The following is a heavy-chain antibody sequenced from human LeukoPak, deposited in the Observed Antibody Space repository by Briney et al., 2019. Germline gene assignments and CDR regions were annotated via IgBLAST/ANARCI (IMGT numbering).Heavy chain of an antibody. CDR2: IKQDGSEK. J-gene: IGHJ5*02. Sequence: GGSLRLSCAASGFTFSSYWMSWVCQAPGKGLEWVANIKQDGSEKYYVDSVKGRFTISRDNAKNSLYLQMNSLRAEDTAVYCARDDCSSISCYHNWFDPWGQGTLVTVSS. CDR3: ARDDCSSISCYHNWFDP. V-gene: IGHV3-7*01. D-gene: IGHD2-2*01. CDR1: GFTFSSYW.